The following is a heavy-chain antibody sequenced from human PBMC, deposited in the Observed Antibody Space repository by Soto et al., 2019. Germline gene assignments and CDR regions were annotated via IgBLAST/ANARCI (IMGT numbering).Heavy chain of an antibody. Sequence: SETLSLTCTVSGGSVSSGSYYWSWIRQPPGKGLEWIGYIYYSGSTNYNPSLKSRVTISVDTSKNQFSLKLSSVTAADTAVYYCARDRKTTVVTPYYYYGMEVWGQGTTVTVSS. CDR1: GGSVSSGSYY. V-gene: IGHV4-61*01. CDR2: IYYSGST. D-gene: IGHD4-17*01. J-gene: IGHJ6*02. CDR3: ARDRKTTVVTPYYYYGMEV.